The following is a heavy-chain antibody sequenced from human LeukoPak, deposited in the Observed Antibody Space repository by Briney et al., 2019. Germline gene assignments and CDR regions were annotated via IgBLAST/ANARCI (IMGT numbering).Heavy chain of an antibody. V-gene: IGHV3-30*02. CDR2: IRYDGSNK. CDR3: AKETEDATVIREPLYYFDY. D-gene: IGHD4-11*01. J-gene: IGHJ4*02. CDR1: GFTFSSYG. Sequence: GGSLRLSCAASGFTFSSYGMHWVRQAPGKGLEWVAFIRYDGSNKYYADSVKGRFTISRDNSKNTLYLQMNSLRDEDTAVYYCAKETEDATVIREPLYYFDYWGQGTLVTVSS.